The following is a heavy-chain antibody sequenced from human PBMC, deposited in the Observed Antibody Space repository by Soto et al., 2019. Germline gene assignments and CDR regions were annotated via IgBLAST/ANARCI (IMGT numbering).Heavy chain of an antibody. J-gene: IGHJ3*02. CDR1: GYTFTSYD. D-gene: IGHD3-16*01. V-gene: IGHV1-8*01. CDR2: MNPNSGNT. Sequence: ASVKVSCKASGYTFTSYDINWVRQATGQGLEWMGWMNPNSGNTGYAQKFQGRVTMTRNTSISKAYMELSSLRSEDTAVYYCARVSPDALGDAFDIWGQGTMVTVSS. CDR3: ARVSPDALGDAFDI.